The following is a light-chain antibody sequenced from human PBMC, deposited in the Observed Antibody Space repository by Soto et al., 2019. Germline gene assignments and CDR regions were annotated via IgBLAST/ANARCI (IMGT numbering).Light chain of an antibody. V-gene: IGLV3-21*02. CDR3: QVWDIRSDHVV. J-gene: IGLJ2*01. CDR1: SIRSKN. Sequence: SYELTQPPSVSVAPGQTATFACKGDSIRSKNVPWYQHKSGQATVLVVYGDDDRPSGIPERFSGTRSGNTATLTINRVEAGDEADYYIQVWDIRSDHVVFGGGTKLTVL. CDR2: GDD.